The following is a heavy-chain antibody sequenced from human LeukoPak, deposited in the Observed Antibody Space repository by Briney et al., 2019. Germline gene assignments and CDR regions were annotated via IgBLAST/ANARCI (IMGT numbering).Heavy chain of an antibody. J-gene: IGHJ4*02. V-gene: IGHV4-59*01. CDR1: GDSISGYY. D-gene: IGHD2-15*01. CDR3: AREGRYCSGGSCYSGVGY. CDR2: IYYSGTT. Sequence: SETLSLTCTVSGDSISGYYWSWIRQPPGKGLEWIGNIYYSGTTNYNPSLKSRVTISVDTSKNQFSLKLSSVTAADTAVYYCAREGRYCSGGSCYSGVGYWGQGTLVTVSS.